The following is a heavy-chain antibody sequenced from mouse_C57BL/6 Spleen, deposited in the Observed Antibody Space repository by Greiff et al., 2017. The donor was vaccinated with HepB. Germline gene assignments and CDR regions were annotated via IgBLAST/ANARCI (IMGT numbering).Heavy chain of an antibody. CDR1: GYTFTSYW. CDR3: ARIYYDYFDY. Sequence: VKLQESGAELVMPGASVKLSCKASGYTFTSYWMHWVKQRPGQGLEWIGEIDPSDSYTNYNQKFKGKSTLTVDKSSSTAYMQLSSLTSEDSAVYYCARIYYDYFDYWGQGTTLTVSS. J-gene: IGHJ2*01. D-gene: IGHD2-4*01. CDR2: IDPSDSYT. V-gene: IGHV1-69*01.